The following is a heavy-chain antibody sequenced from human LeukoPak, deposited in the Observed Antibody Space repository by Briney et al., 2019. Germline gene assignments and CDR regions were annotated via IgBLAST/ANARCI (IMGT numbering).Heavy chain of an antibody. Sequence: ASVKVSCKASGYTFTSYYMHWVRQAPGQGLEWMGIINPSGGSTSYAQKFQGRVTMTRDMSTSTVYMERSSLRSEDTAVYYCARDDPQTSLDFGVVIIWTSRRPTGGFDPWGQGTLVTVSS. J-gene: IGHJ5*02. D-gene: IGHD3-3*01. CDR2: INPSGGST. CDR3: ARDDPQTSLDFGVVIIWTSRRPTGGFDP. CDR1: GYTFTSYY. V-gene: IGHV1-46*01.